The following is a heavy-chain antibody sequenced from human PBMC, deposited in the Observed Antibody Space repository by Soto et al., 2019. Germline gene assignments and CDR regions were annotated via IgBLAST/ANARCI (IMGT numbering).Heavy chain of an antibody. Sequence: ESGGGVVQPGRSLRLSCVASGFTFSTYGMHWVRQAPGKGPEWVALISYDGSDEYYADSVKGRFTISRDNSKNTLYLQMDSLRAEDTAVYYCSDLGNYGNWGQGTLVTVSP. CDR1: GFTFSTYG. J-gene: IGHJ4*02. V-gene: IGHV3-33*01. D-gene: IGHD1-7*01. CDR3: SDLGNYGN. CDR2: ISYDGSDE.